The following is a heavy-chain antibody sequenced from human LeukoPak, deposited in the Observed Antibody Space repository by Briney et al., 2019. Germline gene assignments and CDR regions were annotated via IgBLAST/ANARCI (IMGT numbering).Heavy chain of an antibody. D-gene: IGHD1-7*01. CDR1: GYTFTGYY. J-gene: IGHJ4*02. CDR3: AARDWNLVSDY. V-gene: IGHV1-2*02. Sequence: ASVKVSCKASGYTFTGYYIHWVRQAPGQGLEWMGWINPDSGGTNYAQKFQGRVTMTRDTSISTAYMDLSRLRSVDTAVYYCAARDWNLVSDYWGQGTLVTVSS. CDR2: INPDSGGT.